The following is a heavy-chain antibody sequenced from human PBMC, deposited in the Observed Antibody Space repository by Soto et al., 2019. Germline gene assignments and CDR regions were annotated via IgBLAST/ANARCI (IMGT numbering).Heavy chain of an antibody. J-gene: IGHJ4*02. CDR2: IVPNFSTA. Sequence: QVQLVQSAPEVKKPGSSVKVSCKASGGSFSDYAISWVRQAPGHGLEWMGGIVPNFSTANYARKFQGRVTITADRSTTTVYLGLGSLTSEDTAVYFCARENFTEDQFDNTGYWPFRRWGQGTVVSV. CDR3: ARENFTEDQFDNTGYWPFRR. D-gene: IGHD3-22*01. V-gene: IGHV1-69*06. CDR1: GGSFSDYA.